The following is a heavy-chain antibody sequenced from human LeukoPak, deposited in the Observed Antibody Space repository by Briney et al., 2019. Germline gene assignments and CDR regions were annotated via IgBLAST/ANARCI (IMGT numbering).Heavy chain of an antibody. D-gene: IGHD3-10*01. J-gene: IGHJ5*02. V-gene: IGHV4-30-4*07. Sequence: SETLSLTYAVSGGSISSGGYSWSWIRQPPGKGLEWIGYIYYSGSTYYNPSLKSRVTISVDTSKNQISLKLSSVTAADTAVYYCARATRGDWFDPWGQGTLVTVSS. CDR2: IYYSGST. CDR3: ARATRGDWFDP. CDR1: GGSISSGGYS.